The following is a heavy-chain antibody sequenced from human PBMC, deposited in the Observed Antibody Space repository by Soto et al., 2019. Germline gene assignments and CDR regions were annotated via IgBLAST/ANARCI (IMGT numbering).Heavy chain of an antibody. D-gene: IGHD3-3*01. V-gene: IGHV2-5*02. Sequence: GSGPTLVNPTQTLTLTCTFSGFSLSTRGVGVGWIRQPPGKALEWLALIYWDDDKRYSPSLKNRVSITKDTSTNQVVLTMTNMDPVDTATYYCARPAYFCSADRCHPPFSFWGQGTLVT. J-gene: IGHJ4*02. CDR2: IYWDDDK. CDR1: GFSLSTRGVG. CDR3: ARPAYFCSADRCHPPFSF.